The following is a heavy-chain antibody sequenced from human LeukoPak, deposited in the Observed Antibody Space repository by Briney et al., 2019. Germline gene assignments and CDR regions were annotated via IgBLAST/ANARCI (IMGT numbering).Heavy chain of an antibody. J-gene: IGHJ6*04. CDR2: IKQDGSEK. CDR3: ARDSYVRGVITPYYYYYYGMDV. Sequence: GGSLRLSCAASGFTFSSYWMSWVRQAPGKGLEWVANIKQDGSEKYYVDSVKGRFTISRDNAKNSLYLRMNSLRAEDTAVYYCARDSYVRGVITPYYYYYYGMDVWGKGTTVTVSS. D-gene: IGHD3-10*02. CDR1: GFTFSSYW. V-gene: IGHV3-7*03.